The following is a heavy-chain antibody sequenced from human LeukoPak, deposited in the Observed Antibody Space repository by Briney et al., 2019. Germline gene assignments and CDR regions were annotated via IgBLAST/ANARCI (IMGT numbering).Heavy chain of an antibody. CDR3: ARFPEFPYCSGGSCYGNADY. CDR1: GYTFTSYG. CDR2: ISAYNGNT. Sequence: GASVKVSCKASGYTFTSYGISWVRQAPGQGLEWMGWISAYNGNTNYAQKLQGRVTMTTDTSTSTAYMELRSLRSDDTAVYYCARFPEFPYCSGGSCYGNADYWGQGTLVTVSS. V-gene: IGHV1-18*01. D-gene: IGHD2-15*01. J-gene: IGHJ4*02.